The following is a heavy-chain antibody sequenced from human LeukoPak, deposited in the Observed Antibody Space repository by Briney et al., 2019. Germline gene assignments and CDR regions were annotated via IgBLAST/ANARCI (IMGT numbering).Heavy chain of an antibody. V-gene: IGHV3-48*03. CDR3: TRPFYCSGGACYSGLGY. D-gene: IGHD2-15*01. Sequence: QPGGSLRLSCGASGFFFSSYEMNWVRQAPGKGLEWVSYIGSAGNTIYYADSVKGCFTVSRDNAKNSLYLQMNSLRAEDTAVYYCTRPFYCSGGACYSGLGYWGQGTLVTVSS. J-gene: IGHJ4*02. CDR1: GFFFSSYE. CDR2: IGSAGNTI.